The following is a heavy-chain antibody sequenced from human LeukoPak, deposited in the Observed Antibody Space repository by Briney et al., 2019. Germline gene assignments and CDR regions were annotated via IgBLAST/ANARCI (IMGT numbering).Heavy chain of an antibody. CDR1: GGTFSSYA. J-gene: IGHJ5*02. CDR2: IIPIFGTA. V-gene: IGHV1-69*05. Sequence: SVKVSCKASGGTFSSYAISWVRQAPGQGLEWMGRIIPIFGTANYAQKFQGRVTITTDESTSTAYMELSSLRSEDTAVYYCARLGVGYDIQHWFDPWGQGTLVTVSS. CDR3: ARLGVGYDIQHWFDP. D-gene: IGHD3-9*01.